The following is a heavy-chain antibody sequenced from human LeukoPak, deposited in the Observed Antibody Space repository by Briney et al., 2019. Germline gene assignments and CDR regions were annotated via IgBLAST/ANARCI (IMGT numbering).Heavy chain of an antibody. V-gene: IGHV4-59*08. D-gene: IGHD6-13*01. CDR1: GGALSSYY. J-gene: IGHJ4*02. CDR2: GHHSDTA. Sequence: FETLSPTCAVSGGALSSYYWGWIRQPPRKGLEWIGYGHHSDTANYNPSLKSRVTISVDTSKSHFSLKLTSVTAADTAVYYCAGRTSASGTFYYWGQGTLVTVSS. CDR3: AGRTSASGTFYY.